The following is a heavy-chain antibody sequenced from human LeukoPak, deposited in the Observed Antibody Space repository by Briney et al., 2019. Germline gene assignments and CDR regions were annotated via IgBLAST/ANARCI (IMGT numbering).Heavy chain of an antibody. CDR3: ARGGRYYYGSGSYRYGNWFDP. J-gene: IGHJ5*02. Sequence: SETLSLTCTVSGGSISSYYWSWIRQPPGKGLEWIGEINHSGSTNYNPSLKSRVTISVDTSKNQFSLKLSSVTAADTAVYYCARGGRYYYGSGSYRYGNWFDPWGQGTLVTVSS. CDR2: INHSGST. CDR1: GGSISSYY. V-gene: IGHV4-34*01. D-gene: IGHD3-10*01.